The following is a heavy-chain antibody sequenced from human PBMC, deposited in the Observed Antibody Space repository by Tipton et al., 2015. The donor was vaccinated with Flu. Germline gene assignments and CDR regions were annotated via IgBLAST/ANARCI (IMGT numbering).Heavy chain of an antibody. CDR1: GFAFGTYW. V-gene: IGHV3-7*01. Sequence: GSLRLSCAASGFAFGTYWILWVRQAPGKGLEWVANINEDGSTTYYLGSVKGRFTISRDNAKDSLYLQMSSLRVEDTAVYFCARGGRSGSYGAEYFQYWGQGTLVTVSS. CDR3: ARGGRSGSYGAEYFQY. CDR2: INEDGSTT. J-gene: IGHJ1*01. D-gene: IGHD1-26*01.